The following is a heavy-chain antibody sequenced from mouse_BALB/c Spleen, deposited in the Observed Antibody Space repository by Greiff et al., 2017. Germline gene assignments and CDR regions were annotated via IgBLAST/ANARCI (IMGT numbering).Heavy chain of an antibody. CDR1: GFDFSRYW. CDR2: INPGSSTI. D-gene: IGHD1-1*01. J-gene: IGHJ1*01. V-gene: IGHV4-2*02. CDR3: ARRYCYGRYFDV. Sequence: EVQLQESGGGLVQPGGSLNLSCAASGFDFSRYWMSWARRAPGKGQEWIGEINPGSSTINYTPSLKDKFIISRDNAKNTLYLQMSKVRSEDTALYYCARRYCYGRYFDVWGAGTTVTVSS.